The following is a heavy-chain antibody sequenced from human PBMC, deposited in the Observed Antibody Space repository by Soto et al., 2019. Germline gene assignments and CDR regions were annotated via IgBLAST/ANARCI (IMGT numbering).Heavy chain of an antibody. V-gene: IGHV4-31*03. Sequence: SETLSLTCTVSGGSISSGGYYWSWIRQHPGKGLEWIGYIYYSGSTYYNPSLKSRVTISVDTSKNQFSLKLSSVTAADTAVYYCATGGGDPVYFDYWGQGTLVTVSS. CDR3: ATGGGDPVYFDY. CDR2: IYYSGST. D-gene: IGHD3-16*01. CDR1: GGSISSGGYY. J-gene: IGHJ4*02.